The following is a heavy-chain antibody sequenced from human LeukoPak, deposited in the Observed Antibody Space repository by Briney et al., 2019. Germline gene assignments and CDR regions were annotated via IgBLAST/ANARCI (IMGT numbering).Heavy chain of an antibody. Sequence: GGSLRLSCAASGFTFSSYAMSWVRQAPGKGLEWVSAISGSGGSTYYADSVKGRFTISRDNSKNTLYLQINSLRAEDTAVYYCAKVNWDSSSWYDYWGQGTLVTVSS. CDR2: ISGSGGST. J-gene: IGHJ4*02. CDR3: AKVNWDSSSWYDY. CDR1: GFTFSSYA. V-gene: IGHV3-23*01. D-gene: IGHD6-13*01.